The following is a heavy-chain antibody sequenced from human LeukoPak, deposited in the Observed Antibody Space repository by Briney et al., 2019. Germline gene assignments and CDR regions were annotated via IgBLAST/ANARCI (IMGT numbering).Heavy chain of an antibody. CDR2: ISGSGGST. J-gene: IGHJ4*02. D-gene: IGHD6-13*01. V-gene: IGHV3-23*01. CDR3: AKGREKGAAGRHYFDY. CDR1: GFTLSSYE. Sequence: GGSLRLSCTVSGFTLSSYEMSWIRQAPGKGLEWVSAISGSGGSTYYADSVKGRFTISRDNSKNTLYLQMNSLRAEDTAVYYCAKGREKGAAGRHYFDYWGQGTLVTVSS.